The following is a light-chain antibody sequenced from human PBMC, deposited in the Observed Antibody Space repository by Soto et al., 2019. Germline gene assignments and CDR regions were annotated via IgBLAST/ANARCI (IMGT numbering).Light chain of an antibody. V-gene: IGKV3-15*01. CDR1: QSVSSN. J-gene: IGKJ1*01. CDR3: QQYNNWPTCT. CDR2: GAS. Sequence: EIVMTQSPATLSVSPGERATLSCRASQSVSSNLAWYQQKPGQAPRLLIYGASTRATGIPARFSGSGSGTEINLTISSLQSEDFAIYYCQQYNNWPTCTFGQGSKVEIK.